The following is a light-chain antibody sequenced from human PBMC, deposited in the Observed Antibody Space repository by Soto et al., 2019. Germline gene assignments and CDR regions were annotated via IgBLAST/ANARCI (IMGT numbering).Light chain of an antibody. CDR3: QSYDGTSWV. V-gene: IGLV6-57*04. Sequence: NFMLIQPHSVSESPGKTVIMSCTHSSGSIAGHFVQWYQQRPGRAPITLIYADNQRPSGVPDRFSGSIDSSSNSATLMISGLKTEDEADYYCQSYDGTSWVFGGGTKVTVL. CDR2: ADN. CDR1: SGSIAGHF. J-gene: IGLJ3*02.